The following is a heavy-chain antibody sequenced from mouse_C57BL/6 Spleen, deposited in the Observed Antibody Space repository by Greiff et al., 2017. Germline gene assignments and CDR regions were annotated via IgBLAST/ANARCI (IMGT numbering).Heavy chain of an antibody. CDR1: GYTFTSYW. CDR3: ARGGIDAY. V-gene: IGHV1-50*01. CDR2: IDPSDSYT. J-gene: IGHJ3*01. Sequence: QVQLQQSGAELVKPGASVKLSCKASGYTFTSYWMQWVKQRPGQGLEWIGEIDPSDSYTNYNQKFKGKATLTVDTSSSTAYMQLSSLTSEDSAVYYCARGGIDAYWGQGTLVTVSA.